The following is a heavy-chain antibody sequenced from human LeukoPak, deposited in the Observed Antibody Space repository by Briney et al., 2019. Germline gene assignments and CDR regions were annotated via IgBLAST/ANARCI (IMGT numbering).Heavy chain of an antibody. CDR2: ISSSSSTI. CDR1: GFTFSSYS. J-gene: IGHJ4*02. CDR3: AREQAVAGTLFDY. Sequence: GGSLRLSCAASGFTFSSYSMNWVRQAPGKGLEWVSYISSSSSTIYYADSVKGRFTISRDKAKNSLYLQMNSLRAEDTAVYYCAREQAVAGTLFDYWGQGTLVTVSS. V-gene: IGHV3-48*01. D-gene: IGHD6-19*01.